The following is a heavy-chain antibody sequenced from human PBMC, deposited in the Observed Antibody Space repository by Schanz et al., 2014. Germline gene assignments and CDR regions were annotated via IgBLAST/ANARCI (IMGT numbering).Heavy chain of an antibody. CDR1: GFTFSIYG. Sequence: EVLLLESGGSVERPGGSLRLSCAASGFTFSIYGMSWVRQAPGKGLEWVSIIYTDGSTYYADSVRDRFTISRDNSKNTVYLQMNSLRTDDTAMYYCARDPKTSAWLPYFDTWGQGTLVTVSS. J-gene: IGHJ4*02. D-gene: IGHD6-19*01. CDR2: IYTDGST. V-gene: IGHV3-66*01. CDR3: ARDPKTSAWLPYFDT.